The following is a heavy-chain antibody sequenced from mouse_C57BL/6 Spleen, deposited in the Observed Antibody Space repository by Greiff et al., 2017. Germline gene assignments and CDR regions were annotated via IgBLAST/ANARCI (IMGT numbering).Heavy chain of an antibody. CDR1: GYTFTDYE. CDR2: IDPETGGT. J-gene: IGHJ3*01. Sequence: QVQLQQSGAELVRPGASVTLSCKASGYTFTDYEMHWVKQTPVHGLEWIGAIDPETGGTAYNQKFKGKAILTADKSSSTAYMELRSLTSEDSAVYYCTRSGYYSNSGFAYWGQGTLVTVSA. V-gene: IGHV1-15*01. CDR3: TRSGYYSNSGFAY. D-gene: IGHD2-5*01.